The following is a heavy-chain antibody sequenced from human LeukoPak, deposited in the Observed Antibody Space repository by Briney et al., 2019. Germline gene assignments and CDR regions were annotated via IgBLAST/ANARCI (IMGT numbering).Heavy chain of an antibody. CDR3: ARHDYSNYSLKY. D-gene: IGHD4-11*01. CDR2: IYHSGST. J-gene: IGHJ4*02. V-gene: IGHV4-38-2*01. CDR1: GYSISSGYY. Sequence: SETLSLTCAVSGYSISSGYYWGWIRQPPGKGLEWIGSIYHSGSTYYNPSLKSRVTISVDTSKNQFSLKLSSVTAADTAVYYCARHDYSNYSLKYWGQGTLVTVSS.